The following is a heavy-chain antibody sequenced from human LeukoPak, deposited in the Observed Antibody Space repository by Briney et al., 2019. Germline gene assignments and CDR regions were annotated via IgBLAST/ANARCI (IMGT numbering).Heavy chain of an antibody. D-gene: IGHD6-13*01. CDR1: GGSISSGGYY. Sequence: SQTLSLTCTVSGGSISSGGYYWSWIRQHPGKGLEWIGYIYYSGSTYYNPSLKSRVTISVDTSKNQFSLKLSSVTAADTAVYYCARELVAAAGDWFDPWGQGTLVTVSS. CDR2: IYYSGST. V-gene: IGHV4-31*03. CDR3: ARELVAAAGDWFDP. J-gene: IGHJ5*02.